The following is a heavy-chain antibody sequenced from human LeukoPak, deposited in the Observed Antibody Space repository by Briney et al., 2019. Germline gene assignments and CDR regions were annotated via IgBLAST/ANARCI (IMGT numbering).Heavy chain of an antibody. Sequence: PGGSLRLSCAASGFTFSSYGMHWVRQAPGKGLEWVAVISYDGSNKYYADSVKGRFTISRDNSKNTLYLQMNSLRAEDTAVYYCARAEGYSSSWYEIDYWGQGTLVTVSS. CDR3: ARAEGYSSSWYEIDY. D-gene: IGHD6-13*01. CDR1: GFTFSSYG. J-gene: IGHJ4*02. V-gene: IGHV3-30*03. CDR2: ISYDGSNK.